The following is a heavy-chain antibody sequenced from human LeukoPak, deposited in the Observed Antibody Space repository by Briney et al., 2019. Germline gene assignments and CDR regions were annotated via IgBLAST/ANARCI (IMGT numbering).Heavy chain of an antibody. CDR2: ISAYNGNT. Sequence: ASVKVSCTASGYTFTNYAMNWVRQAPGQGLEWMGWISAYNGNTELAQKFQGRATLATDASTSTAYVELRSLTSDDTAVYFCARGGSRSRRGDDAFDIWGQGTMVTVSS. D-gene: IGHD3-10*01. CDR1: GYTFTNYA. V-gene: IGHV1-18*01. CDR3: ARGGSRSRRGDDAFDI. J-gene: IGHJ3*02.